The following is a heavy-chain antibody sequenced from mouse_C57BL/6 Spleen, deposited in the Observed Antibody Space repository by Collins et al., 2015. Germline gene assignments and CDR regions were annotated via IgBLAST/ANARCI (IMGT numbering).Heavy chain of an antibody. D-gene: IGHD1-3*01. J-gene: IGHJ2*01. Sequence: RQSPEKGLEWVAQVRLKSDNFATHYAESVRGRFTISRDDSKSSFYLQMNNLKAEDTGIYYCTGKGIDYWGQGTTLTVSS. CDR2: VRLKSDNFAT. CDR3: TGKGIDY. V-gene: IGHV6-3*01.